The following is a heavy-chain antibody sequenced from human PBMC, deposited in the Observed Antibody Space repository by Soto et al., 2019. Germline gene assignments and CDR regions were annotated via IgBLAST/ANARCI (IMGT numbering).Heavy chain of an antibody. CDR1: GYTFSNDN. CDR2: MNPDSGNT. J-gene: IGHJ6*03. V-gene: IGHV1-8*01. Sequence: ASVKGSCKASGYTFSNDNISWVRQASGQGLEWMGWMNPDSGNTGYAEKFQGRVTMTRNSSISTAYMELSGLRSEDTAVYYCAREAASDPSFYYHYMDVWGKGTTVTVSS. CDR3: AREAASDPSFYYHYMDV. D-gene: IGHD3-10*01.